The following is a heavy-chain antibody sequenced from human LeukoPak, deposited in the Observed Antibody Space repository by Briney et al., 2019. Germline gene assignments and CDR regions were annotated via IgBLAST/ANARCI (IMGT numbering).Heavy chain of an antibody. J-gene: IGHJ4*02. Sequence: SETLSLTCTFSGDSVNAMSYSWGWIRQPPGKGLEWIGTIYYTGSAYYNPSLRSRVTISADTSKNQFSLKVYSVSAADTAVYYCVRISPPFDHWGQGALVTVSS. D-gene: IGHD2-15*01. V-gene: IGHV4-39*01. CDR2: IYYTGSA. CDR1: GDSVNAMSYS. CDR3: VRISPPFDH.